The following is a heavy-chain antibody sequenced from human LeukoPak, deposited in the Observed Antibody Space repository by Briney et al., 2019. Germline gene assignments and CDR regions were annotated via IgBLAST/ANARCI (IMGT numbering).Heavy chain of an antibody. Sequence: ASVKVSCKASGYTFTGYYMHWVRQAPGQGLEWMGWINPNSGGTNYAQKFQGRVTTTRDTSISTAYMELRSLRSDDTAVYYCARGATKKAQTSDFDYWGQGTLVTVSS. V-gene: IGHV1-2*02. J-gene: IGHJ4*02. CDR1: GYTFTGYY. CDR3: ARGATKKAQTSDFDY. CDR2: INPNSGGT.